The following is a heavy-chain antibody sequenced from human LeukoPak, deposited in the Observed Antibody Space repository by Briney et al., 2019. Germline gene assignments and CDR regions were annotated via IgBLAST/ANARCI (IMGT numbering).Heavy chain of an antibody. CDR3: ARELQGYDILTGYSRYYGMDV. CDR2: ISYDGSNK. CDR1: GFTLSSYA. J-gene: IGHJ6*02. Sequence: GGSLRLSCAASGFTLSSYAMHWVRQAPGKGLECVAVISYDGSNKYYADSVKGRFTISRDNSKNTLYLQMSSLRAEDTAVYYCARELQGYDILTGYSRYYGMDVWGQGTTVTVSS. V-gene: IGHV3-30-3*01. D-gene: IGHD3-9*01.